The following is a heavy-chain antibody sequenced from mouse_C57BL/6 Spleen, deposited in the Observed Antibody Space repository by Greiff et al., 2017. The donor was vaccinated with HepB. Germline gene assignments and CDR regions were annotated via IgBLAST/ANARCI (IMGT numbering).Heavy chain of an antibody. J-gene: IGHJ2*01. CDR1: GYTFTDYE. Sequence: VKLMESGAELVRPGASVTLSCKASGYTFTDYEMHWVKQTPVHGLEWIGAIDPETGGTAYNQKFKGKAILTADKSSSTAYMELRSLTSEDSAVYYCTRHLYGNYGFDYWGQGTTLTVSS. CDR3: TRHLYGNYGFDY. V-gene: IGHV1-15*01. D-gene: IGHD2-1*01. CDR2: IDPETGGT.